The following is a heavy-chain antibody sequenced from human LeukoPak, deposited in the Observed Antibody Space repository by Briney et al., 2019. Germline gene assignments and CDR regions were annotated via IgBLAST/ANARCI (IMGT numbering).Heavy chain of an antibody. CDR1: GFTLDDYG. J-gene: IGHJ4*02. V-gene: IGHV3-20*04. D-gene: IGHD4-17*01. CDR2: INWNGGST. CDR3: ARARKFRRPTVTTLDY. Sequence: GGSLRLSCAASGFTLDDYGMSWVRQAPGKGLEWVSGINWNGGSTGYADSVKGRFTISRDNAKNSLYLQMNSLRAEDTALYYCARARKFRRPTVTTLDYWGQGTLVAVSS.